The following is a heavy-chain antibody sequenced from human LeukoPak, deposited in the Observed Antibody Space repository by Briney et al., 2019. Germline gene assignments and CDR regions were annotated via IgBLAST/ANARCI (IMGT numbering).Heavy chain of an antibody. J-gene: IGHJ6*02. CDR2: MNPNSGNT. CDR3: ARDREADRPSITMIVVGHRDYGMDV. CDR1: GYTFTSYD. Sequence: GASVKVFCKASGYTFTSYDINWVRQATGQGLEWMGWMNPNSGNTGYAQKFQGRVTMTRNTSISTAYMELSSLRSEDTAVYYCARDREADRPSITMIVVGHRDYGMDVWGQGTTVTVSS. V-gene: IGHV1-8*01. D-gene: IGHD3-22*01.